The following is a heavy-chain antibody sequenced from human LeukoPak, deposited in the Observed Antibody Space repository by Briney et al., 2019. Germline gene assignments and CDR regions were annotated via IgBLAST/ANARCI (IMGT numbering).Heavy chain of an antibody. CDR2: ITPIFGAA. CDR3: ARNSRVASASGLNY. Sequence: SVKVSCKASGGTFSSYPFTWVRQAPGQGLEWMGEITPIFGAANYAQTFQGRVTITADESTSTVFMELSSLRSDDTAFYYCARNSRVASASGLNYWGQGTLVTVSS. D-gene: IGHD4-23*01. CDR1: GGTFSSYP. J-gene: IGHJ4*02. V-gene: IGHV1-69*13.